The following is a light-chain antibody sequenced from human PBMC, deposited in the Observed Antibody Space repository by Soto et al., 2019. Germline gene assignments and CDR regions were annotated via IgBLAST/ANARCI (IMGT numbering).Light chain of an antibody. J-gene: IGLJ3*02. CDR2: KND. CDR1: SSNIGSNY. V-gene: IGLV1-47*01. CDR3: AAWDDSLSGWV. Sequence: QSVLTQPPSASGTPGQRVTISCSGSSSNIGSNYVFWYQQFPGTAPKLLIYKNDQRPSGVPVRFSGSKSGTSAPLAISGLRSEDEADYYCAAWDDSLSGWVFGGVTKLTVL.